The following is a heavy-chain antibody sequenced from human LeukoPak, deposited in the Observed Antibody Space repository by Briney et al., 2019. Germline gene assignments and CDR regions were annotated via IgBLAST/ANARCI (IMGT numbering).Heavy chain of an antibody. J-gene: IGHJ4*02. CDR2: IYSGDST. CDR3: ARDTAPQIL. V-gene: IGHV3-66*01. Sequence: PGGSLRLSCAASGFSVSSSYMSWVRQAPGKGPEWVSLIYSGDSTSYADSVKGRFIISRDTSKNMVYLQMNSLRAEDTAVYYCARDTAPQILWGQGTLVTVSS. CDR1: GFSVSSSY.